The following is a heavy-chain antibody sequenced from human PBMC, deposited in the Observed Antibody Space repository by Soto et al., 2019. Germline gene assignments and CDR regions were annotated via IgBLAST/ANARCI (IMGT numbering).Heavy chain of an antibody. D-gene: IGHD3-22*01. CDR3: TKGPDQSYGFYFFDQ. J-gene: IGHJ4*02. V-gene: IGHV3-23*01. Sequence: GGSLRLSCEASGFTFSNYDMNWVRQAPGKGLEWVSAISRGGGNTYYAGSVKGRFTISRDNSKNMLFLQMNSLRADDTAVYYCTKGPDQSYGFYFFDQWGQGTLVTVSS. CDR1: GFTFSNYD. CDR2: ISRGGGNT.